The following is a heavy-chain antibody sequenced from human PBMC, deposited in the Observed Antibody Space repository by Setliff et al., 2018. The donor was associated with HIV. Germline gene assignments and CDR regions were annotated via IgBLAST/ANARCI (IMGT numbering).Heavy chain of an antibody. J-gene: IGHJ5*02. CDR3: ARDLGIAAAGNWFDP. V-gene: IGHV4-4*07. CDR2: IYTNGNT. D-gene: IGHD6-13*01. Sequence: SETLSLTCSVSGASLQSYYWSWIRQPAGKGLEWIGRIYTNGNTNYNPSLKSRVTMSVDTSKNQFSLKLSSVTAADTAVYYCARDLGIAAAGNWFDPWGQGTLVTVPQ. CDR1: GASLQSYY.